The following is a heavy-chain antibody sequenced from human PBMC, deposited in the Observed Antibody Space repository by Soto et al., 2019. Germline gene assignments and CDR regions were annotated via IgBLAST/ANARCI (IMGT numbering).Heavy chain of an antibody. CDR1: GGSIISYC. J-gene: IGHJ4*02. D-gene: IGHD3-3*01. V-gene: IGHV4-59*01. CDR3: ARSTSGYFLN. CDR2: IYYSGST. Sequence: SETLSLTCTVSGGSIISYCWRWIRQTPGKGLEWIGYIYYSGSTNYNPSLKSRVTISVDTSKNQFSLKLSSVTAADTAVYYCARSTSGYFLNWGQGTLDTVSS.